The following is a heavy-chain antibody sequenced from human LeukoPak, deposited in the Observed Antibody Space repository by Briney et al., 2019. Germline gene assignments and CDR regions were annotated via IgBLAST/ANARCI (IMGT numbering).Heavy chain of an antibody. D-gene: IGHD2-21*02. CDR1: GGTFSSYA. J-gene: IGHJ5*02. V-gene: IGHV1-69*05. CDR3: AASYCGGDCYSRAPFDP. CDR2: IIPIFGTA. Sequence: SVKVSCKASGGTFSSYAISWVRQAPGQGLEWMGRIIPIFGTANYAQKFQGRVTITTDESTSTAYMELSSLRSENTAVYYCAASYCGGDCYSRAPFDPWGQGTLVTVSS.